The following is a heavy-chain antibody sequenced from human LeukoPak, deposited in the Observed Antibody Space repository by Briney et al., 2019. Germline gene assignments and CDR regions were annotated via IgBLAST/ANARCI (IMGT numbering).Heavy chain of an antibody. V-gene: IGHV3-23*01. J-gene: IGHJ4*02. D-gene: IGHD3-10*01. CDR3: AKEPASGSCFDY. CDR1: GYTFNSYA. Sequence: GGSLRLSCTASGYTFNSYAMSWVRQAPGEGLEWVSGISGSGTSTYYADSVKGRFTISRDNSKNTLYLQMNSLRAEDTALYYCAKEPASGSCFDYWGQGTLVTVSS. CDR2: ISGSGTST.